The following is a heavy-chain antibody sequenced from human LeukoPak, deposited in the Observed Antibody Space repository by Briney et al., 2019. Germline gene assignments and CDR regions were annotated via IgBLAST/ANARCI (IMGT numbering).Heavy chain of an antibody. CDR3: ARVSPDFWSGYGFRYYYYGMDV. D-gene: IGHD3-3*01. J-gene: IGHJ6*02. CDR1: GFTFSSYG. CDR2: IWYDGSNK. Sequence: PGGSLRLSCAASGFTFSSYGMHWVRQAPGKGLEWVAVIWYDGSNKYYAGSVKGRFTISRENAKNSLYLQMNSLRAGDTAVYYCARVSPDFWSGYGFRYYYYGMDVWGQGTTVTVSS. V-gene: IGHV3-33*01.